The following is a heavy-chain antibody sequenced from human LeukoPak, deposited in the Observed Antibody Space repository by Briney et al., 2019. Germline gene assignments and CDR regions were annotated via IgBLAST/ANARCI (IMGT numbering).Heavy chain of an antibody. CDR3: ARASYSYDINGWVPFDY. CDR2: IYTSGST. D-gene: IGHD3-22*01. J-gene: IGHJ4*02. CDR1: GNSISSGDNY. V-gene: IGHV4-61*02. Sequence: PSETLTLTCTVSGNSISSGDNYWSWIRQPAGKGLEWIGRIYTSGSTNYNPSLKSRVTISGDTSKNQFSLRLISVTAADTAVYYCARASYSYDINGWVPFDYWGQGTLVTVSS.